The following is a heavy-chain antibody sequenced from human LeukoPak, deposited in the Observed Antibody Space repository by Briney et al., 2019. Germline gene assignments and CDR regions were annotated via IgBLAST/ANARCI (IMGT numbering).Heavy chain of an antibody. D-gene: IGHD4-23*01. Sequence: ASVKVSCKASGYTFTSYYMHWVRQAPGQGLEWMGIINPSGGSTSYAQKFQGRVTMTRDTSTSTVYMELSSLRFEDTAVYYCARGQTTVVTPGAFDIWGQGTMVTVSS. V-gene: IGHV1-46*01. CDR1: GYTFTSYY. CDR3: ARGQTTVVTPGAFDI. CDR2: INPSGGST. J-gene: IGHJ3*02.